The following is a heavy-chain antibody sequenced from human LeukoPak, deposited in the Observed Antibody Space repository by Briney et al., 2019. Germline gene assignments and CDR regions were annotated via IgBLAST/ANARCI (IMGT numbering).Heavy chain of an antibody. D-gene: IGHD3-22*01. J-gene: IGHJ4*02. CDR1: GFTFSSYA. V-gene: IGHV3-23*01. CDR3: AKDRTPVNYYDSSGYYELDY. CDR2: ISGSGGST. Sequence: PGGSLRLSCAASGFTFSSYAMSWVRQAPGKGLEWVSAISGSGGSTYYADSVKGRFTISRDTSKNTLYLQMNSLRAEDTAVYYCAKDRTPVNYYDSSGYYELDYWGQGTLVTVSS.